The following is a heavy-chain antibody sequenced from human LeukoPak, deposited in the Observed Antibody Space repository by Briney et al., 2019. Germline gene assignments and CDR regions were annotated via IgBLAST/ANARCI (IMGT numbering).Heavy chain of an antibody. D-gene: IGHD2-15*01. CDR2: INPDGSTT. CDR3: ARQDYERGGRAFDI. J-gene: IGHJ3*02. CDR1: GFTFSSFW. Sequence: GGSLRLSCVASGFTFSSFWMHWVRQAPGKGLVWVSRINPDGSTTNYADSVKGRFTISRDNAKNTLYLQMNSLRAEDTAVYYCARQDYERGGRAFDIWGQGTMVTVSS. V-gene: IGHV3-74*01.